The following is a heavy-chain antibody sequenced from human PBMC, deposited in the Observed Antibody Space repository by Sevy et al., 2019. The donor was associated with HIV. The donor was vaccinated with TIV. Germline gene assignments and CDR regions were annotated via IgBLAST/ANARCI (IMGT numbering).Heavy chain of an antibody. V-gene: IGHV3-23*01. CDR2: ISGSGGST. CDR3: AKALAHQLVRFPYNWFDP. Sequence: GGSLRLSCAASGFTFSSYAMSWVRHAPGKGLEWVSAISGSGGSTYYADSVKGRFTISRDNSKNTLYLQMNSLRAEDTAVYYCAKALAHQLVRFPYNWFDPWGQGTLVTVSS. J-gene: IGHJ5*02. D-gene: IGHD6-13*01. CDR1: GFTFSSYA.